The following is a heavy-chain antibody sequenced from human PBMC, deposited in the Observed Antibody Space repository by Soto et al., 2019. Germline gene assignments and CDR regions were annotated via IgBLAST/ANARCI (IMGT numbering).Heavy chain of an antibody. Sequence: QVQLVQSGAEVKKPGSSVKVSCKASGGTFSSYAISWVRQAPGQGLEWMGRIIPILGIANYAQKFQGRVTITADKSTSKAYMELSSLRSEATAVYYCARDDSGSSIRRDAFDIGGQGTMVTVSS. D-gene: IGHD1-26*01. CDR3: ARDDSGSSIRRDAFDI. CDR2: IIPILGIA. V-gene: IGHV1-69*04. CDR1: GGTFSSYA. J-gene: IGHJ3*02.